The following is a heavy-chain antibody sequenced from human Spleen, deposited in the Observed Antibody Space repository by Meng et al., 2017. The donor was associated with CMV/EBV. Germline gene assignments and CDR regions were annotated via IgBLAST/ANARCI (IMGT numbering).Heavy chain of an antibody. CDR3: ARATYSYALASIYYFDY. J-gene: IGHJ4*02. CDR2: IYSDGTT. CDR1: GFTFSSYA. Sequence: GESLKISWAASGFTFSSYAMHWVRQAPGKGLEWVSVIYSDGTTYYADSVKGRFTIPRDNSKNTLYLQMNSLRAEDTAVYYCARATYSYALASIYYFDYWGQGTLVTVSS. V-gene: IGHV3-53*01. D-gene: IGHD5-18*01.